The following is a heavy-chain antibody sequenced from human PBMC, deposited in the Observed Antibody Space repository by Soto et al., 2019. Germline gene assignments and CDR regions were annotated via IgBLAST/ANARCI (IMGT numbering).Heavy chain of an antibody. V-gene: IGHV3-33*01. CDR3: ARDTAYGEFDY. CDR2: IWYDGSNK. CDR1: GFTFSSYG. J-gene: IGHJ4*02. Sequence: QVQLVESGGGVVQPGRSLRLSCAASGFTFSSYGMHWVRQAPGKGLEWVAVIWYDGSNKYYADSVKGRFTISRDNSKNTLYLQMNSLRAEDTAVHYCARDTAYGEFDYWGQGTLVTVSS. D-gene: IGHD3-10*01.